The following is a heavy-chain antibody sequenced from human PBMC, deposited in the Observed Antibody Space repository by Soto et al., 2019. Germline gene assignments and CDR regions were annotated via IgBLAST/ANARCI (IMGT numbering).Heavy chain of an antibody. J-gene: IGHJ6*02. V-gene: IGHV1-69*13. CDR1: GGTFSSYA. CDR3: ASGGDYGSGSYYYYGMEV. CDR2: IIPIFGTA. Sequence: SVNVSCKASGGTFSSYAISWVRQAPGQGLEWMGGIIPIFGTANYAQKFQGRVTITADESTRTAYMELSSLRSEDTAVYYCASGGDYGSGSYYYYGMEVWGHGTTVTVSS. D-gene: IGHD3-10*01.